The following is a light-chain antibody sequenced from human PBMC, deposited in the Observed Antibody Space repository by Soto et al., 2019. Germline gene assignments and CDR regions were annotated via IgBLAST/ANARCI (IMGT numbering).Light chain of an antibody. CDR3: QQYNSYWT. CDR1: QSISSW. CDR2: KAS. J-gene: IGKJ1*01. Sequence: DIQMTQSPSTLSASVGDRVTITCRASQSISSWLAWYQQKPGKAPKLLIYKASSLASGVPSRFSGSGSGAEFTLTISSLRPDDFETYYCQQYNSYWTFGQGTKVEIK. V-gene: IGKV1-5*03.